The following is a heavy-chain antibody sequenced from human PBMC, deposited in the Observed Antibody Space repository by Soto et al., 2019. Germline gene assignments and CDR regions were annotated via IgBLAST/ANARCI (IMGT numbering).Heavy chain of an antibody. CDR1: GYTFTGYY. J-gene: IGHJ4*02. Sequence: ASVKVSCKASGYTFTGYYLHWVRQAPGQGREWMGWMNPDSGDTNYAQKFQDRVTMTRDTSISTAYMELSSLRSDDTAVYYCTRFLLWDTKPVGPIDHWGQGTLVTVSS. CDR2: MNPDSGDT. D-gene: IGHD3-10*01. V-gene: IGHV1-2*02. CDR3: TRFLLWDTKPVGPIDH.